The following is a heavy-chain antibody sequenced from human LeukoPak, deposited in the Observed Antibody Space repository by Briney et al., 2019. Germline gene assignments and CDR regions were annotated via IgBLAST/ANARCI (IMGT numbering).Heavy chain of an antibody. D-gene: IGHD3-22*01. CDR2: MSHDGTKT. CDR1: GFAFSTSI. CDR3: AREGHSSGRAAAFDR. V-gene: IGHV3-30*04. J-gene: IGHJ4*02. Sequence: GTSLRLSCAASGFAFSTSIMHWVRQAPGKGLEWVALMSHDGTKTYLGSVKGRFTISREDSKNTLYLQVNSLRPEDTAVYYCAREGHSSGRAAAFDRWGQGTLLTVSS.